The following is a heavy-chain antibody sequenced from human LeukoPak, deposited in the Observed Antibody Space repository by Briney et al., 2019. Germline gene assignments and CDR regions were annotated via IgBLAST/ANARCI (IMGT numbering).Heavy chain of an antibody. CDR1: GFTFSSYG. Sequence: GGSLRLSCAASGFTFSSYGMSWVRQAPGKGLEWVSAISGSGGSTYYADSVKGRFTISRDNSKNTLYLQMNSLRAEDTAVYYCAKGFYGSRYWYFDRWGRGTLVTVSS. CDR3: AKGFYGSRYWYFDR. J-gene: IGHJ2*01. V-gene: IGHV3-23*01. CDR2: ISGSGGST. D-gene: IGHD3-10*01.